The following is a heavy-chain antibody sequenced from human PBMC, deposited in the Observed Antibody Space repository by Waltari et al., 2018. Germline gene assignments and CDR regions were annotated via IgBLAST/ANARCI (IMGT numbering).Heavy chain of an antibody. Sequence: EVQLVESGGGLVQPGGSLRPSCAASGFTFSSHWMTWVRRAPGKGLEWLANIKEDGSESYYGDSVKGRFTISRDNTKNSLYLQMNSLRVEDTAVYYCARADYGGTADYDYWGQGTQVTVSS. CDR3: ARADYGGTADYDY. V-gene: IGHV3-7*04. CDR2: IKEDGSES. D-gene: IGHD4-17*01. J-gene: IGHJ4*02. CDR1: GFTFSSHW.